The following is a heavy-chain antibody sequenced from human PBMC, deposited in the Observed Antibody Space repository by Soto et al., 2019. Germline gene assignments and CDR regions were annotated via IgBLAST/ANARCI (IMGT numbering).Heavy chain of an antibody. J-gene: IGHJ5*02. CDR2: ISAYNGNT. D-gene: IGHD3-10*01. CDR1: GYTFTSYG. CDR3: ARESRDFYGSGSYPGWFAP. V-gene: IGHV1-18*01. Sequence: GASVKVSCKASGYTFTSYGISWVRQAPGQGLEWMGWISAYNGNTNYAQKLQGRVTMTTDTSTSTAYMELRSLRSDDTAVYYCARESRDFYGSGSYPGWFAPWGQGSLVTVSA.